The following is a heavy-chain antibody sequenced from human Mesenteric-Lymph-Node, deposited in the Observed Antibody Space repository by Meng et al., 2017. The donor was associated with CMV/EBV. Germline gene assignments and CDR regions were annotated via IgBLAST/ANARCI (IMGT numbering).Heavy chain of an antibody. CDR1: GFTFSSYW. J-gene: IGHJ6*02. V-gene: IGHV3-74*01. Sequence: GGSLRLSCAASGFTFSSYWMHWVRQAPGKGLVWVSRINSDGSSTSYADSVKGRFTISRDNAKNTLYLQMNSLRAEDTAVYYCARMSTVPAAINYYYCGMDVWGQGTTVTVSS. CDR3: ARMSTVPAAINYYYCGMDV. CDR2: INSDGSST. D-gene: IGHD2-2*01.